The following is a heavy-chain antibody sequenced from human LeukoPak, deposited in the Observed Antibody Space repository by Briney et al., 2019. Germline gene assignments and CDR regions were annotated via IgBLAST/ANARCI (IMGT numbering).Heavy chain of an antibody. CDR2: ISYDGSNK. Sequence: PGRSLRLSCAASGFTFSSYGMHWVRQAPGKGLEWVAVISYDGSNKYYADSVKGRFTISRDNSKNTLYLQMNSLRAEDTAVYYCARDYDSSGPPGYWGQGTLVTVSS. CDR1: GFTFSSYG. J-gene: IGHJ4*02. D-gene: IGHD6-19*01. CDR3: ARDYDSSGPPGY. V-gene: IGHV3-30*03.